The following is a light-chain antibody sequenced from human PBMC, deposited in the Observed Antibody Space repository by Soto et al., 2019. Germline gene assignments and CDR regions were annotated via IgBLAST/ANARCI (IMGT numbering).Light chain of an antibody. J-gene: IGKJ1*01. CDR1: QDIRTE. CDR3: LQDFKYPRT. CDR2: GTF. V-gene: IGKV1-6*01. Sequence: AIQVTQSPSSLSASVGDRVTITCRASQDIRTELGWYQQKPGKAPRLLIYGTFSLQSGVPSRFSGSGSGTDFTLTISSLQPDDFATYYCLQDFKYPRTFGQGTKVEVK.